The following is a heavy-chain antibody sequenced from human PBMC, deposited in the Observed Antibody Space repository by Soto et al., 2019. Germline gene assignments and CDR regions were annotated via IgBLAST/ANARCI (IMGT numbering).Heavy chain of an antibody. CDR1: GFTFSTYS. CDR2: ISSSSSPI. J-gene: IGHJ6*02. Sequence: EVQLVESGGGLVQPGGSLRLSCAASGFTFSTYSVNWVRQAPGKGLEWVSYISSSSSPIYYADSVKGRFTISRDNAKNTVYLQMNSLRDEDTAVYYCARDGGGESSGSTQYYYYGMDVWGRGTPVTVSS. CDR3: ARDGGGESSGSTQYYYYGMDV. V-gene: IGHV3-48*02. D-gene: IGHD3-22*01.